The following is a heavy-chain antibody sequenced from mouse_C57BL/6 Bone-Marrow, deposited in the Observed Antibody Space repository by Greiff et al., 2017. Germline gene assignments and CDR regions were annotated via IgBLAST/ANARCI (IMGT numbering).Heavy chain of an antibody. CDR3: ARWSYYGTDY. CDR1: GYTFTSYW. D-gene: IGHD2-1*01. CDR2: INPSSGYT. J-gene: IGHJ2*01. Sequence: QVQLQQSGAELAKPGASVKLSCKASGYTFTSYWMHWVKQRPGQGLEWIGYINPSSGYTKYNQKFKDKATLTADNSSSTAYMQLSSLTYEDSAVYYCARWSYYGTDYWGQGTTLTVSA. V-gene: IGHV1-7*01.